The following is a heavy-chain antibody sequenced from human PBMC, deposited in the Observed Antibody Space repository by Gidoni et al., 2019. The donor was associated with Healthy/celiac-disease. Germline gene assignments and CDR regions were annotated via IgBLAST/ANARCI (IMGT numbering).Heavy chain of an antibody. CDR1: GGSISSSSYY. D-gene: IGHD6-19*01. CDR2: IYYSGST. Sequence: QLQLQESGPRLVKPSETLSLTCTVSGGSISSSSYYWGWIRQPPGKGLEWIGSIYYSGSTYYNPSLKSRVTISVDTSKNQFSLKLSSVTAADTAVYYCAVVGYSSGWYPPWGQGTLVTVSS. J-gene: IGHJ4*02. CDR3: AVVGYSSGWYPP. V-gene: IGHV4-39*01.